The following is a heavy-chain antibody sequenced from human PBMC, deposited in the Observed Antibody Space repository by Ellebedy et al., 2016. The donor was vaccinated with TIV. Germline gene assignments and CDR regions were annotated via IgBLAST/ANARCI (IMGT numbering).Heavy chain of an antibody. D-gene: IGHD2-2*02. CDR3: ARDVDCSSTSCYKNYYYYMDV. J-gene: IGHJ6*03. Sequence: GESLKISXAASGFTVSSNYMSWVRQAPGKGLEWVSVIYSGGSTYYADSVKGRFTISRDNSKNTLYLQMNSLRAEDTAVYYCARDVDCSSTSCYKNYYYYMDVWGKGTTVTVSS. CDR1: GFTVSSNY. V-gene: IGHV3-53*01. CDR2: IYSGGST.